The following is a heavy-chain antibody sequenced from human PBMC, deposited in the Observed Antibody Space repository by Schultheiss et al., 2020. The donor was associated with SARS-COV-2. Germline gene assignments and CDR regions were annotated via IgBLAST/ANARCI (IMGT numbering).Heavy chain of an antibody. J-gene: IGHJ4*02. CDR3: ARHSEAASGHFDY. Sequence: GESLKISCKGSGYSFTSYWLGWVRQMPGKGLEWMGIIYPGDSDTRYSPSFQGQVTISADKSISTAYLQWSSLKASDTAMYYCARHSEAASGHFDYWGQGTLVTVSS. CDR2: IYPGDSDT. V-gene: IGHV5-51*01. D-gene: IGHD6-25*01. CDR1: GYSFTSYW.